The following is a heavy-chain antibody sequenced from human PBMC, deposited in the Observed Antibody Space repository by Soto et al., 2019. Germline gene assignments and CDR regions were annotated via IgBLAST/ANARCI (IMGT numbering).Heavy chain of an antibody. CDR1: GGTFSSYA. D-gene: IGHD6-13*01. V-gene: IGHV1-69*13. Sequence: GASVKVSCKASGGTFSSYAISWVRQAPEQGLEWMGGIIPIFGTANYAQKFQGRVTITADESTSTAYMELSSLRSEDTAVYYCARGYSSSWAYYFDYWGQGTLVTVSS. J-gene: IGHJ4*02. CDR2: IIPIFGTA. CDR3: ARGYSSSWAYYFDY.